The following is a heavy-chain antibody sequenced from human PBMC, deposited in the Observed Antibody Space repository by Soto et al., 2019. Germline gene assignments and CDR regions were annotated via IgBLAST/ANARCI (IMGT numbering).Heavy chain of an antibody. CDR3: ARDPCLRVEATRSFSLRDY. Sequence: QVQLVESGGGVVQPGRSLRLSCAASGFTFSSYGMHWVRQAPGKGLEWVAVIWYDGSNKYYADSVKGRFTISRDNSKNPLYLQMNRLGAEDTAVYYCARDPCLRVEATRSFSLRDYWGQGTLVTVSS. CDR1: GFTFSSYG. V-gene: IGHV3-33*01. CDR2: IWYDGSNK. D-gene: IGHD5-12*01. J-gene: IGHJ4*02.